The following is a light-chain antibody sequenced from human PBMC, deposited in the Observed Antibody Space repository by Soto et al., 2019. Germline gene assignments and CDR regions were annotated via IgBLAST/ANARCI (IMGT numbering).Light chain of an antibody. CDR3: QQSYSTPRT. V-gene: IGKV3D-15*01. Sequence: EILMPQSPATLSVSRGARATLSCRASQIVSSYLAWYQQKPGQAPRLLMYEASTRATGIPARFSGSGSGTDFTLTISSLQPEDFATYYCQQSYSTPRTFGQGTKVDIK. J-gene: IGKJ1*01. CDR1: QIVSSY. CDR2: EAS.